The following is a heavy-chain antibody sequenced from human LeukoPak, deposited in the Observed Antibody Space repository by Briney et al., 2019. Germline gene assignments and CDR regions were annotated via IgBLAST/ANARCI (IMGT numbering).Heavy chain of an antibody. CDR2: IYTSGST. CDR3: ARGQIRGLGGNLGD. D-gene: IGHD3-16*01. Sequence: PSQTLSLTCTVSGGSINSGSYYWSWIRQPAGKGLEWIGRIYTSGSTNYNPSLKSRVTISVDTSKNQFSLKLSSVTAADTAVYYCARGQIRGLGGNLGDWGQGTLVTVSS. J-gene: IGHJ4*02. V-gene: IGHV4-61*02. CDR1: GGSINSGSYY.